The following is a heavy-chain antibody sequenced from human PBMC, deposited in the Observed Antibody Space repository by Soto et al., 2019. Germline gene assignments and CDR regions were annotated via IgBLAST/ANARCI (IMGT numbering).Heavy chain of an antibody. J-gene: IGHJ6*02. V-gene: IGHV3-72*01. Sequence: GALRLSCAASGFSFSDRYMYWVHQAPGEGLEWIGRITNKANSYTTTSAASLKGRFTISRDDSKISVYKHRNNLKIEDTAVYYGVSHRGYDGRHPYFYEYAMDVWGQGTTVTVSS. D-gene: IGHD5-12*01. CDR2: ITNKANSYTT. CDR3: VSHRGYDGRHPYFYEYAMDV. CDR1: GFSFSDRY.